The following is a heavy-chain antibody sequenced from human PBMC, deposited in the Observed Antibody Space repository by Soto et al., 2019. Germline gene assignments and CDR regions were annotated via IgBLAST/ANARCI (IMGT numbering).Heavy chain of an antibody. J-gene: IGHJ4*02. V-gene: IGHV4-59*01. CDR2: IYYSGTT. Sequence: ETLSLTCTVSGGSISPYYWSWIRQPPGKGLEWIGYIYYSGTTNYNPSLKSRVTISVDTSKKQFSLEVSSVTAADTAVYYCARVHFLGSGTYYIDYWGQGTLVIVSS. CDR3: ARVHFLGSGTYYIDY. CDR1: GGSISPYY. D-gene: IGHD3-10*01.